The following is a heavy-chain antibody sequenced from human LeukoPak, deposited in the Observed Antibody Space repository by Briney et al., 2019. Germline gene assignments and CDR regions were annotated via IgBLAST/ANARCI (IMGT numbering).Heavy chain of an antibody. CDR3: SRESGAFCPFGY. D-gene: IGHD1-26*01. J-gene: IGHJ4*02. Sequence: SETLSLTCTVSGGSISSSSYYWGWIRQPPGKGLEWIGSIYYSGSTYYNPSLNGRVTMSLDESRNQLSLNLTSVTAADTATYYCSRESGAFCPFGYWGQGTLVIVPS. CDR1: GGSISSSSYY. V-gene: IGHV4-39*07. CDR2: IYYSGST.